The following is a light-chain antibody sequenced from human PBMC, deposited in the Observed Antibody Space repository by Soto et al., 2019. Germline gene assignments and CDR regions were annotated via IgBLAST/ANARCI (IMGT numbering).Light chain of an antibody. CDR2: GVS. J-gene: IGLJ1*01. CDR3: FSHRGGDSHV. V-gene: IGLV2-14*01. CDR1: SSDVGAYNY. Sequence: QSALTQPASVSGSPGQSITIYCTGTSSDVGAYNYVSWYQQYPGKAPKLMIYGVSNRPSGVSNRFSGSQTGNAASLTISGLQAEDEADYYCFSHRGGDSHVFGTGTTVTVL.